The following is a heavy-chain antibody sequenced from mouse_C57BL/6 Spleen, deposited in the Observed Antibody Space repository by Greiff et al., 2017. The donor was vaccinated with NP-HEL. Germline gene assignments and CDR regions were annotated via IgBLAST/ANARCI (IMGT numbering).Heavy chain of an antibody. V-gene: IGHV2-2*01. D-gene: IGHD1-1*01. CDR3: ARNLALQYYYAMDY. J-gene: IGHJ4*01. CDR2: IWSGGST. Sequence: VQVVESGPGLVQPSQSLSITCTVSGFSLTSYGVHWVRQSPGKGLEWLGVIWSGGSTDYNAAFISRLSISKDNSKSQVFFKRNSLQADDTAIYYCARNLALQYYYAMDYWGQGTSVTVSS. CDR1: GFSLTSYG.